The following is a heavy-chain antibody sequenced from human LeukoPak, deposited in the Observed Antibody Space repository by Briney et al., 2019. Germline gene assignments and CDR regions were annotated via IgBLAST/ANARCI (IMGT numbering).Heavy chain of an antibody. CDR2: ISAYNGNT. J-gene: IGHJ4*02. D-gene: IGHD6-19*01. CDR1: GYTFTSYG. Sequence: GASVKVSCKASGYTFTSYGISWVRQAPGQGLEWMGWISAYNGNTNYAQKLQGRVTMTTDTSTSTAYMELKSLRSDDTAVYYCARDLPRSARIAVAGHLWGQGTLVTVSS. CDR3: ARDLPRSARIAVAGHL. V-gene: IGHV1-18*01.